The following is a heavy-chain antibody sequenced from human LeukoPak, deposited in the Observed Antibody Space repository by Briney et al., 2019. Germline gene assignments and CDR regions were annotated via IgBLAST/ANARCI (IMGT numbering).Heavy chain of an antibody. CDR3: ARGFGSGSYSDY. CDR2: VNSDGSST. Sequence: GGSLRLSCGASGFTFSSYWMHWVRQAPGKGLVRVSRVNSDGSSTSYADSVKGRFTISRDNAKNTVYLQMNSLRAEDTAVYYCARGFGSGSYSDYWGQGTLVTVSS. D-gene: IGHD3-10*01. V-gene: IGHV3-74*01. CDR1: GFTFSSYW. J-gene: IGHJ4*02.